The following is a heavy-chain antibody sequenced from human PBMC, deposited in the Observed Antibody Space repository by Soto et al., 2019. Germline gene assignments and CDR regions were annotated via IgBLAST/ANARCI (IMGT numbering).Heavy chain of an antibody. CDR1: GGSISSGGYY. D-gene: IGHD2-15*01. Sequence: SETLSLTCTVSGGSISSGGYYWSWIRQHPGKGLEWIGYIYYSGSAYYNPSLRSRVTISVDTSKNQFSLKLSSVTAADTAVYYCARWQLPPYNWFDTRGQGTLVTVSS. V-gene: IGHV4-31*03. J-gene: IGHJ5*02. CDR2: IYYSGSA. CDR3: ARWQLPPYNWFDT.